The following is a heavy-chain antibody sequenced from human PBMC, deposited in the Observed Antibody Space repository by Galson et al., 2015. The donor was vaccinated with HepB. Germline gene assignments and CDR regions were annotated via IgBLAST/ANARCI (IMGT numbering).Heavy chain of an antibody. CDR3: AKDAKHYRLRGSWFDP. J-gene: IGHJ5*02. D-gene: IGHD4-17*01. CDR1: GFTFDDYA. CDR2: INWNSGSV. Sequence: SLRLSCAASGFTFDDYAMHWVRQAPGKGLEWVSSINWNSGSVAYADSVKGRFTISRDNVKNSLFLQMNSLRVDDTALYYCAKDAKHYRLRGSWFDPWGQGTLVTVSS. V-gene: IGHV3-9*01.